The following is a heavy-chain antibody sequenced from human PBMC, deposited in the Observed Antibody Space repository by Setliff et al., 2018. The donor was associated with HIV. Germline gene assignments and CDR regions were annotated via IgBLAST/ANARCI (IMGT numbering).Heavy chain of an antibody. V-gene: IGHV4-39*01. D-gene: IGHD6-19*01. Sequence: SETLSLTCTVSGGSISSSNYYWVWLRQPPGKGLEWIGSIYYSGNTYYNPSLKSRVTISVDTSKNQFSLNVSSVTAADTAVYYCARGWGHDGFDFWGQGTMVTVSS. J-gene: IGHJ3*01. CDR2: IYYSGNT. CDR1: GGSISSSNYY. CDR3: ARGWGHDGFDF.